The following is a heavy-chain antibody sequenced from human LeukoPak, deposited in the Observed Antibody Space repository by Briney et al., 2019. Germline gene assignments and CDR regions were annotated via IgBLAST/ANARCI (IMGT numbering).Heavy chain of an antibody. D-gene: IGHD4-23*01. CDR3: ATAPRTVVTGYFDY. Sequence: GGSLRLSCAASGFTFSSYGMHWVRQAPGKGLEWVAVIWYDGSNKYYADSVKGRFTISRDNSKNTLYLQMNSLRAEDTAVYYCATAPRTVVTGYFDYWGQGTLVTVSS. J-gene: IGHJ4*02. V-gene: IGHV3-30*02. CDR2: IWYDGSNK. CDR1: GFTFSSYG.